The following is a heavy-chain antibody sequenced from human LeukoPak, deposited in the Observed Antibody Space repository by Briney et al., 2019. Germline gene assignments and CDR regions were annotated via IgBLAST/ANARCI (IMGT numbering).Heavy chain of an antibody. CDR2: INTDGSST. CDR1: GFTFSSYW. V-gene: IGHV3-74*01. J-gene: IGHJ1*01. D-gene: IGHD4-23*01. Sequence: GGSLRLSCAASGFTFSSYWMHWVRQAPGKGLMWVSGINTDGSSTSYADSVKDRFTISRDNAKNTLFLQMNSLRAEDTAVYYCYGANAEHWGQGTLVTVSS. CDR3: YGANAEH.